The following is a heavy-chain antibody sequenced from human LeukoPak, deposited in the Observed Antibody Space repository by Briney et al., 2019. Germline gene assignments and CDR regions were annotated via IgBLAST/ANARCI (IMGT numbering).Heavy chain of an antibody. V-gene: IGHV3-7*01. CDR2: INEDGSVK. CDR3: ARDSGYNAFDI. Sequence: GGSLRLSCAASRFTFSTSWMTWVRQAPGKELEWVGNINEDGSVKNYVDSVKGRFTTSRDNSKNSLYLKMHTLRADDTAVYYCARDSGYNAFDIWGQGTMVTVSS. CDR1: RFTFSTSW. J-gene: IGHJ3*02. D-gene: IGHD5-18*01.